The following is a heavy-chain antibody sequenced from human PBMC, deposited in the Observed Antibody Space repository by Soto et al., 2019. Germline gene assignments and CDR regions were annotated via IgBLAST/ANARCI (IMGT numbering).Heavy chain of an antibody. J-gene: IGHJ4*02. CDR3: TTETWVYYYDSSGYSAH. V-gene: IGHV3-15*01. D-gene: IGHD3-22*01. Sequence: GESLRLSCAASGFTFSNAWMSWVRQAPGKGLEWVGRIKSKTDGGTADYAAPVKGRFTISRDDSKNTLYLQMNSLKTEDTAVYYCTTETWVYYYDSSGYSAHWGQGTLVTVSS. CDR1: GFTFSNAW. CDR2: IKSKTDGGTA.